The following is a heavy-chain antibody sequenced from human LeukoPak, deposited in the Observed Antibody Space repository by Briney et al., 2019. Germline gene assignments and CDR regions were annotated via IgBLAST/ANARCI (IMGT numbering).Heavy chain of an antibody. CDR2: ISWDGGST. V-gene: IGHV3-43*01. D-gene: IGHD3-10*01. J-gene: IGHJ6*03. CDR1: GFTFDDYT. Sequence: QPGGSLRLSCAASGFTFDDYTMHWVRQAPGKGLEWVSLISWDGGSTYYADSVKGRFTISRDNSKNSLYLQMNSLRTEDTALYYCAKEVGPSGYMDVWGKGTTVTVSS. CDR3: AKEVGPSGYMDV.